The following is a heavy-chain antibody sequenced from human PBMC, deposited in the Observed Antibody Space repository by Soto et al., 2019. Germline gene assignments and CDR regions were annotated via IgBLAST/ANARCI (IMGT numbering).Heavy chain of an antibody. V-gene: IGHV1-2*02. CDR1: GYAFTGYY. D-gene: IGHD3-22*01. J-gene: IGHJ3*02. CDR2: INPNSGGT. Sequence: ASVKVSCKAAGYAFTGYYMHWGRQAPGQGLEWMGWINPNSGGTNYAQKFQGRVTMTRDTSISTAYMELSRLRFDVPAVYYCARDPSTYYYDSSGSSDAFDIWGQGTMVTV. CDR3: ARDPSTYYYDSSGSSDAFDI.